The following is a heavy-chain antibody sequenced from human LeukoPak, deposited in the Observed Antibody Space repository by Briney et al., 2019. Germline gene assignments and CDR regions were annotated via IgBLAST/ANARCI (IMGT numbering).Heavy chain of an antibody. V-gene: IGHV1-18*01. Sequence: GASVKVSCKASGYTFTSYGISWVRQAPGQGLEWMGWISAYNGNTNYAQKLQGRVTMTTDTSTSTAYMELRSLRSDDTAVYYCAREIPCRSSTSCYDPDYWGQGTLVTVSS. CDR1: GYTFTSYG. CDR3: AREIPCRSSTSCYDPDY. J-gene: IGHJ4*02. CDR2: ISAYNGNT. D-gene: IGHD2-2*01.